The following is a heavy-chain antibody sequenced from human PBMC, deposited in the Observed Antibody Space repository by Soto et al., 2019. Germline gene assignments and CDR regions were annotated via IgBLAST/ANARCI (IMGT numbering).Heavy chain of an antibody. V-gene: IGHV3-74*01. D-gene: IGHD2-15*01. Sequence: EVQLVESGGGLVQPGGSLRLSCAASGFTFSSYWMHWVRQVPGKGLVWVSRINTDGSITSHADSVMGRFTISRDNAKNTLYLQMNSLRADDTAVYYCTRDSGGRDAYWGQGALVTVSS. CDR3: TRDSGGRDAY. J-gene: IGHJ4*02. CDR2: INTDGSIT. CDR1: GFTFSSYW.